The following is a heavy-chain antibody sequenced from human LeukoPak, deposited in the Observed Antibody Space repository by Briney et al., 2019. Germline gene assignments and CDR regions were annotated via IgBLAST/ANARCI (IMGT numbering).Heavy chain of an antibody. D-gene: IGHD2-15*01. CDR1: GFTLSSNY. CDR2: IYSGGST. V-gene: IGHV3-66*01. CDR3: ARDPGVAWYFDL. Sequence: GGSLRLSCAASGFTLSSNYMSWVRQAPGKGLEWVSVIYSGGSTYYADSVKGRFTISRDNSKNTLYLQMNSLRAEDTAVYYCARDPGVAWYFDLWGRGTLVTVSS. J-gene: IGHJ2*01.